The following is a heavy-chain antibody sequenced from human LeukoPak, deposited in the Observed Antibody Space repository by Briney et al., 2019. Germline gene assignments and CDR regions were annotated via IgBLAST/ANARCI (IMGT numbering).Heavy chain of an antibody. CDR3: ARGGGLDV. Sequence: SGGSLRLSCAASGSTFGNYYMSWVRQAPGKGLEWVANIKHDGNWKFYADSVKGRFTVSRDNAENSLYLQMSNLRAEDTAVYFCARGGGLDVWGQGATVTVSS. D-gene: IGHD3-16*01. CDR1: GSTFGNYY. V-gene: IGHV3-7*03. CDR2: IKHDGNWK. J-gene: IGHJ6*02.